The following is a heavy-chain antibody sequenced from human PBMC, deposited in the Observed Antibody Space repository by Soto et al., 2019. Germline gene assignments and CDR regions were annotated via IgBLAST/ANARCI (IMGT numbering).Heavy chain of an antibody. CDR2: IYYSGST. J-gene: IGHJ4*02. Sequence: SETLSLTCTVSGGSVSSFSYYWSWIRQPPGKGLEWIGYIYYSGSTNYNPSLKSRVTISVDTSKNQFSLKLSSVTAADTAVYYCASGIAVAGLDYWGQGTLVTVSS. D-gene: IGHD6-19*01. V-gene: IGHV4-61*01. CDR3: ASGIAVAGLDY. CDR1: GGSVSSFSYY.